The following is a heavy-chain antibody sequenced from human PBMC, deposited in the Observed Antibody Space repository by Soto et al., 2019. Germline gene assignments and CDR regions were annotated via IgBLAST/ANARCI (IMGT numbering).Heavy chain of an antibody. J-gene: IGHJ6*02. CDR3: ARGGIAVARDGMDV. D-gene: IGHD6-19*01. Sequence: QVQLVESGGGVVQPGRSLRLSCAASGFTFSSYAMHWVRQAPGKGLEWVAVISYDGSNKYYADSVKGRFTISRDNSKNPLYLQMNSLRAEDTAVYYCARGGIAVARDGMDVWGQGTTVTVSS. CDR2: ISYDGSNK. V-gene: IGHV3-30-3*01. CDR1: GFTFSSYA.